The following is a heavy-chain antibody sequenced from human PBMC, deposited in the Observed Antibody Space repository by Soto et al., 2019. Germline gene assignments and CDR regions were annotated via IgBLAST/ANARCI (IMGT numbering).Heavy chain of an antibody. J-gene: IGHJ3*02. CDR3: ATAPRSNDAFDI. Sequence: PGGSLRLSCAASGFTFSTYWMHWVRQAPGKGLVWVSRINSDGSSTTYADSVKGRFTISRDNAKDTLYLQMNSLRAEDTAVYYCATAPRSNDAFDIWGQGTMVTVS. V-gene: IGHV3-74*01. CDR2: INSDGSST. CDR1: GFTFSTYW. D-gene: IGHD6-13*01.